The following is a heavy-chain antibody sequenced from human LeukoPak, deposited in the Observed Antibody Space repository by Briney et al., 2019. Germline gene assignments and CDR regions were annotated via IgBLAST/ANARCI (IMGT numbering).Heavy chain of an antibody. CDR3: ARQPMIDDAFDI. CDR2: IYYSGST. CDR1: GGSISSSSYY. V-gene: IGHV4-39*01. J-gene: IGHJ3*02. Sequence: SETLSLTCTVSGGSISSSSYYWGWICHPPGKGLEWIGSIYYSGSTYYNPSLKSRVTISVDTSNNQFSLKLSSVTAADTAVYYCARQPMIDDAFDIWGQGTMVTVSS. D-gene: IGHD3-22*01.